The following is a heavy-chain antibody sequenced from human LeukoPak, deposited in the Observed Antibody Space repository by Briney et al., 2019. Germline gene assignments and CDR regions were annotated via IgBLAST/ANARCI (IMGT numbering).Heavy chain of an antibody. J-gene: IGHJ3*02. CDR1: GFSLSTSGVG. CDR2: IYWNDDK. CDR3: AHRQEGLDAFDI. Sequence: SGPTLVKPTQTLTLTCTFSGFSLSTSGVGVGWIRQPPGKALEWLALIYWNDDKRYSPSLKSRLTITKDTSKNQVVLTMTNMDPVDTATYYCAHRQEGLDAFDIWGQRTMVTVSS. D-gene: IGHD3/OR15-3a*01. V-gene: IGHV2-5*01.